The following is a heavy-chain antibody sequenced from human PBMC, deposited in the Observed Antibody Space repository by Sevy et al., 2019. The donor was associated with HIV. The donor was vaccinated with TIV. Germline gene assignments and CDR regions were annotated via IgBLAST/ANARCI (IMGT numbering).Heavy chain of an antibody. J-gene: IGHJ5*02. CDR3: ARDRGNYGGHDCDL. CDR2: VSSDYTYI. CDR1: GFTFSDYY. D-gene: IGHD3-16*01. Sequence: GGSLRLSCAASGFTFSDYYMSWIRQAPGKGLEWISCVSSDYTYIDYADSVKGRFSISRDNAKNSLYLQMNILTPGDTARYYCARDRGNYGGHDCDLWGQGTPVTVSS. V-gene: IGHV3-11*06.